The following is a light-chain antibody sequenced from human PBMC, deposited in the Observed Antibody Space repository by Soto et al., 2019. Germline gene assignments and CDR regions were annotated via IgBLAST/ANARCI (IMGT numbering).Light chain of an antibody. J-gene: IGKJ3*01. V-gene: IGKV1-27*01. Sequence: DIQMTQSPSSLSASVGDRVTITCRASHDISNSLAWYQQKPGQVPKLVIFAASTLQSGVPSRFSGCGSGTDFTLTINSLQPEDVATYYCQKYNGAPPLFTFGPGTKVDIK. CDR2: AAS. CDR1: HDISNS. CDR3: QKYNGAPPLFT.